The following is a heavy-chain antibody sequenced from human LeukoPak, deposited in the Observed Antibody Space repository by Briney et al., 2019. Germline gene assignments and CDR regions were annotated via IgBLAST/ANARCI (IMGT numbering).Heavy chain of an antibody. CDR1: GFSFSDYY. D-gene: IGHD3-22*01. CDR3: ARDPYYYDSSGYYAPLDY. CDR2: ISSSGSTI. J-gene: IGHJ4*02. Sequence: GGSLRLSCAASGFSFSDYYMSWIRQAPGKGLEWVSYISSSGSTIYYADSVKGRFTISRDNAKNSLYLQMNSLRAEDTAVYYCARDPYYYDSSGYYAPLDYWGQGTLVTVSS. V-gene: IGHV3-11*01.